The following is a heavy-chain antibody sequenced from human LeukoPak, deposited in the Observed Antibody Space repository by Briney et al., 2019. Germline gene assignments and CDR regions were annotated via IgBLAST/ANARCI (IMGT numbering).Heavy chain of an antibody. CDR2: ITSRGEST. J-gene: IGHJ4*02. V-gene: IGHV3-23*01. D-gene: IGHD5-24*01. CDR1: GFTFSIYA. Sequence: GGSLRLSCAASGFTFSIYAMSWVRQAPGKGLQWVSTITSRGESTWYVDSVKGRFTITRDNSENTLYLQMHSLRAEDTAVYYCARDRPNYYGSDGQYYRRDGDYWGRGTLVSVSS. CDR3: ARDRPNYYGSDGQYYRRDGDY.